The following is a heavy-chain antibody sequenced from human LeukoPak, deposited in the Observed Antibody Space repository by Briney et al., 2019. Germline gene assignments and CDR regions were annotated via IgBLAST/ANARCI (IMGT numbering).Heavy chain of an antibody. CDR3: VRVTAAGTWAFDI. J-gene: IGHJ3*02. CDR2: MNPNSGNT. Sequence: ASVKVSCKASGDTFTINDINWVRQATGQGLEWMGWMNPNSGNTGYAQKFQGRVTMTRNTSISTSYMELTNLRSEDTAVYYCVRVTAAGTWAFDIWGQGTTVTVSS. CDR1: GDTFTIND. V-gene: IGHV1-8*01. D-gene: IGHD6-13*01.